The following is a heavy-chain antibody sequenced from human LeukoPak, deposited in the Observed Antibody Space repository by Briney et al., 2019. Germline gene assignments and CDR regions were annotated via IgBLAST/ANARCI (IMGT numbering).Heavy chain of an antibody. V-gene: IGHV3-48*01. CDR3: ARDPSGAAASGSGH. Sequence: GGSLRLSCAASGFTFSSYSMNWVRQAPGKGLEWGSYISSSSITIYYADSVKGRVTSSRDNAKNSLYRQMNSLRAEDTAVYYCARDPSGAAASGSGHWGPGTLVHVSS. CDR2: ISSSSITI. J-gene: IGHJ4*02. D-gene: IGHD6-25*01. CDR1: GFTFSSYS.